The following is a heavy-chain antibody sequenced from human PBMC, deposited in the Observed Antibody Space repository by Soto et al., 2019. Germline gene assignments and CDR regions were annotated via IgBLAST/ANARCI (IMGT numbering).Heavy chain of an antibody. CDR1: GYTFTSYA. CDR2: INAGNGNT. D-gene: IGHD1-20*01. V-gene: IGHV1-3*01. J-gene: IGHJ4*02. Sequence: ASVKVSCKASGYTFTSYAIHWVRQAPGQRLEWMGWINAGNGNTKYSQKFQGRVTITRGTSASTAYMELSSLRSEDTAVYYCARGITLPTPLDYWGQGTLVTVSS. CDR3: ARGITLPTPLDY.